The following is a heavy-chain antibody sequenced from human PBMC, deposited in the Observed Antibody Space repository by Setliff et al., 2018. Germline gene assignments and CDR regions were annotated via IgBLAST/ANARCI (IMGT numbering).Heavy chain of an antibody. J-gene: IGHJ6*03. D-gene: IGHD3-3*01. Sequence: LSLTCTVSGASISTHYWSWIRQPPGKGLEWIGHTYYIGATNYNPSLKGRVTISVDTSKNQFSLNLSSLTAADTAVYYCARVSGFQYMDVWGKGTTVTVSS. CDR1: GASISTHY. CDR2: TYYIGAT. CDR3: ARVSGFQYMDV. V-gene: IGHV4-59*08.